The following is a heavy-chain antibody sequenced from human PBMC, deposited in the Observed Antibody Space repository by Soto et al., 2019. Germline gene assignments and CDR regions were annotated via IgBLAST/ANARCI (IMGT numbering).Heavy chain of an antibody. CDR3: ARDSPARYCSSTSCPRFDY. CDR2: ISSSSSTI. Sequence: LRLSCAASGFTFSSYSMNWVRQAPGKGLEWVSYISSSSSTIYYADSVKGRFTISRDNAKNSLYLQMNSLRAEDTAVYYCARDSPARYCSSTSCPRFDYWGQGTLVTVSS. J-gene: IGHJ4*02. CDR1: GFTFSSYS. V-gene: IGHV3-48*01. D-gene: IGHD2-2*01.